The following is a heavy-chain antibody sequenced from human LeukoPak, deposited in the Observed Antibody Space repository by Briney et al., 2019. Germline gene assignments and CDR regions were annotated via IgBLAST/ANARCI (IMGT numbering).Heavy chain of an antibody. V-gene: IGHV4-4*07. CDR1: GGSISGDY. Sequence: SETLSLTCTVSGGSISGDYWSWIQQPAGAGLEWIGRIYTSGSTIYNPSLKSRVTMSVDTSKNQFSLRLNSVTAADTAVYYCARGSSSWDSDAFDIWGQGTMVTVSS. J-gene: IGHJ3*02. CDR2: IYTSGST. D-gene: IGHD6-13*01. CDR3: ARGSSSWDSDAFDI.